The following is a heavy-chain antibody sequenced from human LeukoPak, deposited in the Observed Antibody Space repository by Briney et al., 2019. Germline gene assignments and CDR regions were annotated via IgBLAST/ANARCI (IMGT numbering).Heavy chain of an antibody. Sequence: PGGSLRLSCAASGFTFSSYGMHWVRQAPGKGLEWVAVIWYDGSNKYYADSVKGRFTISRDNSKNTLYLQMNSLRAEDTAVYYCAKGRGYSYGSTYDYYYMDVWGKGTTVTVSS. D-gene: IGHD5-18*01. CDR1: GFTFSSYG. J-gene: IGHJ6*03. V-gene: IGHV3-33*06. CDR3: AKGRGYSYGSTYDYYYMDV. CDR2: IWYDGSNK.